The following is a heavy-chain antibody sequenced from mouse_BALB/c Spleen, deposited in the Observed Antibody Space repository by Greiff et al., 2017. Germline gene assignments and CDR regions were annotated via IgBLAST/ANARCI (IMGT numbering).Heavy chain of an antibody. CDR2: LSSGSSTI. Sequence: EVKLVESGGGLVQPGGSRKLSCAASGFTFSSFGMHWVRQAPEKGLEWVAYLSSGSSTIYYADTVKGRFTISRDNPKNTLFLQMTSLRSEDTAMYYCARRWNSYFDVWGAGTTVTVSS. J-gene: IGHJ1*01. V-gene: IGHV5-17*02. D-gene: IGHD2-3*01. CDR3: ARRWNSYFDV. CDR1: GFTFSSFG.